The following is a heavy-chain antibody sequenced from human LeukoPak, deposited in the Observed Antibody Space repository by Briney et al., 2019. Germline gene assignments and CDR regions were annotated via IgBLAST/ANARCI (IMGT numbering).Heavy chain of an antibody. CDR2: INPNRGGT. V-gene: IGHV1-2*02. CDR3: GRAVRLHGGPYLLGP. Sequence: GASVTVSRTTSGYSFSDYYMHWVRQATRQRLERVGGINPNRGGTRSAHKIQGRVTLTTDTSITTVYMEVSWLTSDDTAIYCCGRAVRLHGGPYLLGPWGKGTLVPVS. J-gene: IGHJ5*02. CDR1: GYSFSDYY. D-gene: IGHD2-15*01.